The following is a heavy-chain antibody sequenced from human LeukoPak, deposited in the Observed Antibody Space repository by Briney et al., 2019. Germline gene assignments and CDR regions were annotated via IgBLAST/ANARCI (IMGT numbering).Heavy chain of an antibody. CDR1: GYTFTSYA. D-gene: IGHD3-10*01. Sequence: ASVKVSCKASGYTFTSYAMNWVRQAPGQGLEWMGWINTNTGNPTNAQGFTGRFVFSLDTSVSTAYLQISSLKAEDTAVYYCASTSRAHSGSTLLYYYYGMDVWGQGTTVTVSS. J-gene: IGHJ6*02. V-gene: IGHV7-4-1*02. CDR3: ASTSRAHSGSTLLYYYYGMDV. CDR2: INTNTGNP.